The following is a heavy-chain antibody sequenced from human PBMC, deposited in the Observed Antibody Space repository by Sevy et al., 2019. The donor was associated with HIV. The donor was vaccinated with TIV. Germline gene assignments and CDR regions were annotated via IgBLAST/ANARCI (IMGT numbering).Heavy chain of an antibody. D-gene: IGHD2-2*02. CDR3: ARLRWDLVVVPGATPGCYFDS. J-gene: IGHJ4*02. CDR1: GDSINTYY. CDR2: VSHSGNT. Sequence: SETLSLTCTVSGDSINTYYWSWIRQPPGKGLEWIGYVSHSGNTNYHPSLKSRVSMSVDTSTNQFSLKVTSVTAADTAVYYCARLRWDLVVVPGATPGCYFDSWGQGTLVTVSS. V-gene: IGHV4-59*08.